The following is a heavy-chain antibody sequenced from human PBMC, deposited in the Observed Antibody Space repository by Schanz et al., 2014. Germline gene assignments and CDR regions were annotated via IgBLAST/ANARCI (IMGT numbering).Heavy chain of an antibody. Sequence: VQLVESGGGLVQPGGSLRLSCAASGFTFSTYCMHWVRQAPGKGLVWVSHINSDGTTTTYADSVKGRFTISRDNAVNVLSLQLNSLNVEDTARDCCTMRGSHLHHWGQGTLVTVSS. CDR2: INSDGTTT. J-gene: IGHJ5*02. V-gene: IGHV3-74*02. CDR3: TMRGSHLHH. D-gene: IGHD3-10*01. CDR1: GFTFSTYC.